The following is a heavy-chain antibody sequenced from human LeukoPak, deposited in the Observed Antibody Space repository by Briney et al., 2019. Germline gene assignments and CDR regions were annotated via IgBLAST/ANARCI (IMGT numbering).Heavy chain of an antibody. CDR1: GFTFSSYA. Sequence: GGSLRLSCAASGFTFSSYAMSWVRQAPGKGLEWVSAISSSGGSTYYADSVKGRFTISRDNAKNTLYLQMNSLRVDDTAIYFCVGEVDSAMVYWGQGTLVTVSS. CDR2: ISSSGGST. CDR3: VGEVDSAMVY. V-gene: IGHV3-23*01. J-gene: IGHJ4*02. D-gene: IGHD5-18*01.